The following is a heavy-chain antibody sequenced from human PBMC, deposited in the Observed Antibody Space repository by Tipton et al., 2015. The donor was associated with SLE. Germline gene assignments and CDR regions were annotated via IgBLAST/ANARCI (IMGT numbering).Heavy chain of an antibody. Sequence: SLRLSCAASGFTFDDHAMHWVRQTPGKGLEWVSGISWNNSSMEYADSVKGRFTISRDNAKNSLYLQMNSLRPEDTAVYYCAKDFLVGGSYYGAVGVWGPGTMVTVSS. CDR1: GFTFDDHA. CDR2: ISWNNSSM. J-gene: IGHJ3*01. CDR3: AKDFLVGGSYYGAVGV. V-gene: IGHV3-9*01. D-gene: IGHD3-10*01.